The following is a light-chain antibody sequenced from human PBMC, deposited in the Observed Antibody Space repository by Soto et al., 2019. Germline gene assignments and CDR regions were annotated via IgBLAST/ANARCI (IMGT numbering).Light chain of an antibody. CDR3: LQHNSYPLT. CDR2: AAS. CDR1: QSISSW. V-gene: IGKV1-5*01. Sequence: DIQMTQSPSTLSASVGDRVTITCRASQSISSWLAWYHQKPGKVPKRLIYAASSLQSGVPSRFSGSGSGTEFTLTISSLQPEDFATYYCLQHNSYPLTFGGGTKVDIK. J-gene: IGKJ4*01.